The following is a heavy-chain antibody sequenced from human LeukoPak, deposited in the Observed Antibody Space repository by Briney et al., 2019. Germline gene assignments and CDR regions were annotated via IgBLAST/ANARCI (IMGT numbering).Heavy chain of an antibody. CDR3: ARKYDSWSGYYYGMDV. V-gene: IGHV7-4-1*02. D-gene: IGHD3-3*01. J-gene: IGHJ6*02. CDR2: INTNTGNP. CDR1: GYTFTSYA. Sequence: ASVKVSCKASGYTFTSYAMNWVRQAPGQGLGWMGWINTNTGNPTYAQGFPGRFVFSLDTSVSTEYLQISSLKAEDTAVYYCARKYDSWSGYYYGMDVWGQGTPVTVSS.